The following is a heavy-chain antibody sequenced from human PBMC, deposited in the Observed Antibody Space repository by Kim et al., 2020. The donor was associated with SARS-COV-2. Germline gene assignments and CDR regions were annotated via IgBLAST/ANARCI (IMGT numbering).Heavy chain of an antibody. V-gene: IGHV3-73*01. J-gene: IGHJ4*02. Sequence: GGSLRLSCAASGFTFSASAMHWVRQASGKGLEWVGRIRSKPNNYATSYAASVTGRFTISRDDSTNTVYLQKDSLKTDDTAVYFCSRHSGKHGDRGFDNWGKGTLVTVSS. CDR2: IRSKPNNYAT. D-gene: IGHD4-17*01. CDR1: GFTFSASA. CDR3: SRHSGKHGDRGFDN.